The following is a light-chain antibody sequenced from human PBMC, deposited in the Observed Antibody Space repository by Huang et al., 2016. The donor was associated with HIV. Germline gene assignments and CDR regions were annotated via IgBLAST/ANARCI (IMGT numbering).Light chain of an antibody. J-gene: IGKJ4*01. Sequence: EIVMTQSPATLSVSPGQRVTLSSRANRSVSTNLAWYKQRHGQAPRLLIYGSSTRAAGIPARFSGSGSGTDFSLTISSLQSEDFALYYCHQYNNWLLSFGGGTRV. CDR3: HQYNNWLLS. CDR2: GSS. V-gene: IGKV3-15*01. CDR1: RSVSTN.